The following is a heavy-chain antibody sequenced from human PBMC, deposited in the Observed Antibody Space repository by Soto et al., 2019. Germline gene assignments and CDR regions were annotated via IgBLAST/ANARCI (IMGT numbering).Heavy chain of an antibody. CDR2: ISYDGSNK. CDR3: ANLGSWVEGNFLAV. D-gene: IGHD3-16*01. Sequence: GGSLRLSCAASGFIFSSYGMHWVRQAPGKGLEWVAVISYDGSNKYYADSVKGRFTISRDNSKNTLYLQMNSLRAEDTAVYYCANLGSWVEGNFLAVWGKGTTDTVSS. V-gene: IGHV3-30*18. J-gene: IGHJ6*04. CDR1: GFIFSSYG.